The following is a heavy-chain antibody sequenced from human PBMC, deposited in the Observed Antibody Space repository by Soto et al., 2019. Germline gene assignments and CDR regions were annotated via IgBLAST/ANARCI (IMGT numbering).Heavy chain of an antibody. CDR2: ISSSSSYI. CDR3: VRDQYGSGSYENWFDP. D-gene: IGHD3-10*01. J-gene: IGHJ5*02. V-gene: IGHV3-21*01. Sequence: PGGSLRLSCAASGFTFSSYSMNWVRQAPGKGLEWVSSISSSSSYIYYADSVKGRFTISRDNAKNSLYLQMNSLRAEDTAVYYCVRDQYGSGSYENWFDPWGQGTLVTVSS. CDR1: GFTFSSYS.